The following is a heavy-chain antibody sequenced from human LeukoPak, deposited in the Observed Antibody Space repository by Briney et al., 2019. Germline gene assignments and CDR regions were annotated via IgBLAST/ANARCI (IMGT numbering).Heavy chain of an antibody. Sequence: SETLSLTCTVSGGSISSYYWSWIRQPPGKGLEWIGYIYYSGSTNYNPSLESRVTMSMDTSKNQFSLRLHSVTAADTAVYYCARAGDYGDYVGWFDPWGQGTLVTVSS. D-gene: IGHD4-17*01. CDR1: GGSISSYY. CDR2: IYYSGST. V-gene: IGHV4-59*01. CDR3: ARAGDYGDYVGWFDP. J-gene: IGHJ5*02.